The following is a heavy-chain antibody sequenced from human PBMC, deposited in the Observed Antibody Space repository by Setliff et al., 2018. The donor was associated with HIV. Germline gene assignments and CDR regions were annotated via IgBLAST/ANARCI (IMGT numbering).Heavy chain of an antibody. V-gene: IGHV3-33*06. CDR1: GFTFSSYV. D-gene: IGHD2-21*01. Sequence: GGSLRLSCAASGFTFSSYVMYWVRQAPGKGLEWVAIIWYDGSSKYYADSGKGRVTISRDNSKNTLYLQMNSRRAEDTAVYYCAKEGGDDNLGYYYYMDVWGKGTTVTVS. J-gene: IGHJ6*03. CDR2: IWYDGSSK. CDR3: AKEGGDDNLGYYYYMDV.